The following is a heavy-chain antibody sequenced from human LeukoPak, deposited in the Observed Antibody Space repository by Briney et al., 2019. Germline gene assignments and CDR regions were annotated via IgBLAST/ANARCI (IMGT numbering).Heavy chain of an antibody. CDR3: ARSRAEGYGSGSYLNWFDP. D-gene: IGHD3-10*01. CDR1: GVSPISGRTFY. CDR2: IYHSGST. Sequence: SETLSLTCTVSGVSPISGRTFYWGWGRPPPGEALGWVGGIYHSGSTYYNPSLKSRVTISVDTSKNQFSLKLSSVTAADTAVYYCARSRAEGYGSGSYLNWFDPWGQGTLVTVSS. V-gene: IGHV4-39*07. J-gene: IGHJ5*02.